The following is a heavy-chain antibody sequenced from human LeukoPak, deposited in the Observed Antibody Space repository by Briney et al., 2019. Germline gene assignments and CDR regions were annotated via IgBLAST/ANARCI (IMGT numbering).Heavy chain of an antibody. V-gene: IGHV4-39*01. CDR1: GGSISSSSYY. CDR3: ARNPFTLRYGAGGWLLNYFDY. CDR2: IYYSGST. J-gene: IGHJ4*01. Sequence: PSETLSLTCTVSGGSISSSSYYWGWIRQPPGKGLEWIGSIYYSGSTYYNPSLKSRVTISVDTSKNQFSLKLSSVTAADTAVYYRARNPFTLRYGAGGWLLNYFDYWGQGTLVTVSS. D-gene: IGHD3-9*01.